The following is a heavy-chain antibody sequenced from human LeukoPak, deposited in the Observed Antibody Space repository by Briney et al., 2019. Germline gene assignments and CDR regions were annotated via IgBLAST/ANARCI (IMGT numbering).Heavy chain of an antibody. CDR3: ASGDSGSSLYYFDY. Sequence: SVKVSCKASGGTFSSYAISWVRQAPGQGLEWMGGIIPIFGTANYAQKFQGRVTITADESTSTAYMELSSLRSEDTAVYCCASGDSGSSLYYFDYWGQGTLVTVSS. D-gene: IGHD1-26*01. J-gene: IGHJ4*02. CDR2: IIPIFGTA. V-gene: IGHV1-69*13. CDR1: GGTFSSYA.